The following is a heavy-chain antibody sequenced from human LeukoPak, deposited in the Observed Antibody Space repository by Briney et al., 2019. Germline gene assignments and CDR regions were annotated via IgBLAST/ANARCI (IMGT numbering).Heavy chain of an antibody. CDR3: ARGRRRTIFGPTIPNWFDP. CDR1: GYTFTGYY. J-gene: IGHJ5*02. CDR2: INPNSGGT. D-gene: IGHD3-3*01. V-gene: IGHV1-2*06. Sequence: GASVKVSCKASGYTFTGYYMHWVRQAPGQGLEWMGRINPNSGGTNYAQKFQGRVTMTRNTSISTAYMELSSLRSEDTAVYYCARGRRRTIFGPTIPNWFDPWGQGTLVTVSS.